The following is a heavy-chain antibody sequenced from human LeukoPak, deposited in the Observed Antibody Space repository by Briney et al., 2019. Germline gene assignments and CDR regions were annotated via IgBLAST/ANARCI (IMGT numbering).Heavy chain of an antibody. V-gene: IGHV3-21*01. J-gene: IGHJ4*02. D-gene: IGHD6-19*01. Sequence: GGSLRLXCSASGFTFSSYSMNWGRQAPGKGLECVSSISSSSSYIYYADSVKGRFTISRDNDKNSLYLQMNSLRAEDTAVYYCAREIAVAGFDYWGQGTLVTVSS. CDR1: GFTFSSYS. CDR2: ISSSSSYI. CDR3: AREIAVAGFDY.